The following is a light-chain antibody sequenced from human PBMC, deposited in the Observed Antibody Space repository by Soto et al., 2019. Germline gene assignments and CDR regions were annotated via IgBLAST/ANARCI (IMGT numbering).Light chain of an antibody. CDR3: QQLNSYPLT. Sequence: DIQITQSPASMSASXGGCVTIAXXASQGIRNDLGWYQQKPGKAPKRLIYAASTLQSGVPSRFSGSGSGTDFTLTISSLQPEDFATYYCQQLNSYPLTFGGGTKVDIK. J-gene: IGKJ4*01. CDR2: AAS. CDR1: QGIRND. V-gene: IGKV1-17*01.